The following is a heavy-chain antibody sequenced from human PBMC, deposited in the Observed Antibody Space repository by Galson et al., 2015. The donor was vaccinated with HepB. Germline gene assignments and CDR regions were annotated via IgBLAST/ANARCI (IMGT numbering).Heavy chain of an antibody. D-gene: IGHD6-19*01. J-gene: IGHJ4*02. CDR2: IKQDGSEK. CDR3: ARDFNIAVVGIDY. CDR1: GFTFSNSA. V-gene: IGHV3-7*03. Sequence: SLRLSCAASGFTFSNSAMSWVRQAPGKGLEWVANIKQDGSEKYYVDSVKGRFTISRDSAKNSLYLQMNSLRAEDTAVYYCARDFNIAVVGIDYWGQGTLVTVSS.